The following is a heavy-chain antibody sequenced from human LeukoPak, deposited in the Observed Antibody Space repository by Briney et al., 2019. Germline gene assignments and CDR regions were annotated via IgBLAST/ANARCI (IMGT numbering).Heavy chain of an antibody. CDR1: GFTFSSYT. CDR2: ISYDGDNK. D-gene: IGHD6-19*01. J-gene: IGHJ4*02. CDR3: AGGDRNGWYFNY. Sequence: GGSLRLSCAASGFTFSSYTIHWVRQAPGKGLEWVAVISYDGDNKYYADSVKGRFTISRGNSKNTLYLQMNSLRAEDTALYLCAGGDRNGWYFNYWGQGTLVTVSS. V-gene: IGHV3-30-3*01.